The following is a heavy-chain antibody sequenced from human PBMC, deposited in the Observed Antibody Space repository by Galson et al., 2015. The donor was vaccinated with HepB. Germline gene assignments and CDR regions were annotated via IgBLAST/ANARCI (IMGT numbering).Heavy chain of an antibody. D-gene: IGHD6-19*01. V-gene: IGHV3-30-3*01. CDR2: ISYDGSNK. Sequence: SLRLSCAASGFTFSSYAMHWVRQAPGKGLEWVAGISYDGSNKYYADSVKGRFTISRDNSKNTLYLQMNSLRAEDTAVYYCARDGIAVAGTDYFDYWGQGTLVTVSS. CDR3: ARDGIAVAGTDYFDY. CDR1: GFTFSSYA. J-gene: IGHJ4*02.